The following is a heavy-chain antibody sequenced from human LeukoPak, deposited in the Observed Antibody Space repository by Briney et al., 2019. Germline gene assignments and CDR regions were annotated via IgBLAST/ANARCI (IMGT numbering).Heavy chain of an antibody. CDR3: ATLYDIWSGSDFYFDY. Sequence: SETLSLTCTVSGGSISSYYWSWIRQPAGKGLEWIGRIYTSGNTNYNPSLKSRVTMSVDTSKNQFSLKLSSVTAADTAVYYCATLYDIWSGSDFYFDYWGQGTLVTVSS. CDR2: IYTSGNT. V-gene: IGHV4-4*07. D-gene: IGHD3-3*01. J-gene: IGHJ4*02. CDR1: GGSISSYY.